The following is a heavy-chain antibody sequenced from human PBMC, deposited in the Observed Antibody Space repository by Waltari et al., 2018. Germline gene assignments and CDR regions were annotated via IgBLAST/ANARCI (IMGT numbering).Heavy chain of an antibody. CDR3: ARGVFGGDSDAFDI. Sequence: QVQLVQSGAEVKKPGSSVKVSCKASGGTFSSYAISWVRQAPGQGLEWMGRIIPIFGTANYAQKFQGRVTITADKSTSTAYMELSSLRAEDTTVYYCARGVFGGDSDAFDIWGQGTMVTVSS. CDR2: IIPIFGTA. D-gene: IGHD4-17*01. CDR1: GGTFSSYA. J-gene: IGHJ3*02. V-gene: IGHV1-69*08.